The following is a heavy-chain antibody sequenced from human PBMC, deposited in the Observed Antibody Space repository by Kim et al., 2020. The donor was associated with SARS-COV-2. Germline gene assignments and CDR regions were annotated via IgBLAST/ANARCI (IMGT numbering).Heavy chain of an antibody. CDR1: TGSSSSYY. CDR3: ARAVVTGDRGRGFFEN. J-gene: IGHJ4*02. V-gene: IGHV4-59*01. D-gene: IGHD7-27*01. Sequence: SETLSLTCTVSTGSSSSYYWAWIRQPPGKGLEWIGSIHYTGSTTYNPSLDSRVTISMDTSQNELSLKLISVTAADTALYYCARAVVTGDRGRGFFENWAQGTLVTVSS. CDR2: IHYTGST.